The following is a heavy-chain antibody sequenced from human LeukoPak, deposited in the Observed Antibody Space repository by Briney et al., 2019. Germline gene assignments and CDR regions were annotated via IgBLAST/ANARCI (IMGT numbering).Heavy chain of an antibody. CDR3: ANRYVSEY. CDR1: GFIFSDYA. CDR2: IAYAGT. J-gene: IGHJ4*02. Sequence: GGSLRLSCAASGFIFSDYAMNWVRQAPGKGLEWVSTIAYAGTYYADSVKGRFITSRDDSKSTLYLQINSLRADDTAVYFCANRYVSEYWGQGILVTVSS. D-gene: IGHD3-16*01. V-gene: IGHV3-23*01.